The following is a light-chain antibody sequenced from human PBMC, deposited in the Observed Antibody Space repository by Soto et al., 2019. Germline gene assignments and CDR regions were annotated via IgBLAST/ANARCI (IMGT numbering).Light chain of an antibody. CDR2: QVN. CDR1: SSDVGAYDS. J-gene: IGLJ1*01. V-gene: IGLV2-14*01. Sequence: QSVLTQPASVSGSPGQSITISCTGTSSDVGAYDSVSWYQQYPGRAPKLMIHQVNNRPSGVSNRFSGSKSGNSASLTISGLQAEDEADYYCSSFTPSSTYVVGAGTKLTVL. CDR3: SSFTPSSTYV.